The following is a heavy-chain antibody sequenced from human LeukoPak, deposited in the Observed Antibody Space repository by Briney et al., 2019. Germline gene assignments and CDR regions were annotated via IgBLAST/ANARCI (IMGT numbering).Heavy chain of an antibody. CDR3: ARGRGSGWYGSGLGNWFDP. V-gene: IGHV4-34*01. Sequence: SETLSLTCDVYGGSFSGYYWSWIRQPPGKGLGWIGELNHSGSTNYNPSLKSRVTISVDTSKNQFSLKLSSVTAADTAVYYCARGRGSGWYGSGLGNWFDPWGQGTLITVSS. D-gene: IGHD6-19*01. CDR1: GGSFSGYY. J-gene: IGHJ5*02. CDR2: LNHSGST.